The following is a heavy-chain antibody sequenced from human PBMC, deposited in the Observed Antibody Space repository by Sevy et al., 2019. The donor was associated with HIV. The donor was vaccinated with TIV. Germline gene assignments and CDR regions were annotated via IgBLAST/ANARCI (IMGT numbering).Heavy chain of an antibody. CDR3: AKVDSSGYYSESGFDY. CDR2: IRGSGGST. D-gene: IGHD3-22*01. J-gene: IGHJ4*02. V-gene: IGHV3-23*01. CDR1: GFTFSSYA. Sequence: GGSLRLSCAASGFTFSSYAMSWVRQAPGKGLEWVSAIRGSGGSTYYADSVKGRFTISRDNSKNTLYLQMNSLRSEDTAVYYCAKVDSSGYYSESGFDYWGQGTLVTVSS.